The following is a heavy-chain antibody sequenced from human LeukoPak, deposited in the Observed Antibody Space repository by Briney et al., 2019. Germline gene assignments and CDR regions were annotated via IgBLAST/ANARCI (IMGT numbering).Heavy chain of an antibody. D-gene: IGHD5-18*01. CDR1: GFTFSSYS. CDR2: ISSSSSYI. V-gene: IGHV3-21*01. J-gene: IGHJ6*02. Sequence: KSGGSLRLSCAASGFTFSSYSMNWVRQAPGKGLEWVSSISSSSSYIYYADSVKGRFTISRDNAKNSLYLQMNSLRAEDTAVYYCARVMSDMDTALPAEENYYYYYGMDVWGQGTTVTVSS. CDR3: ARVMSDMDTALPAEENYYYYYGMDV.